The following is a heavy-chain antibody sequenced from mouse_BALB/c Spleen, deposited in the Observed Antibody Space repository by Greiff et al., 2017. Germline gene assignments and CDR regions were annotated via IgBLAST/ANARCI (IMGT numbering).Heavy chain of an antibody. D-gene: IGHD2-3*01. J-gene: IGHJ3*01. CDR1: GFTFSSYA. Sequence: EVLLVESGGGLVKPGGSLKLSCAASGFTFSSYAMSWVRQSPGKRLEWVAEISSGGSYTYYPDTVTGRFTISRDNAKNTLYLDMSRLRSEDTAMCYCAREGDGLDYWGQGTLVTVSA. CDR3: AREGDGLDY. CDR2: ISSGGSYT. V-gene: IGHV5-9-4*01.